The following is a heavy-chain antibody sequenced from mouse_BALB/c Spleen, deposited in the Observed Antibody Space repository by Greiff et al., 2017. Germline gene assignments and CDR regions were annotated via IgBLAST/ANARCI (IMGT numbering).Heavy chain of an antibody. J-gene: IGHJ4*01. Sequence: QVQLQQSGAELVRPGTSVKVSCKASGYAFTNYLIEWVKQRPGQGLEWIGVINPGSGGTNYNEKFKGKATLTADKSSSTAYMQLSSLTSDDSAVYFCARRYYGSSAMDYWGQGTSVTVSS. CDR2: INPGSGGT. CDR1: GYAFTNYL. V-gene: IGHV1-54*01. D-gene: IGHD1-1*01. CDR3: ARRYYGSSAMDY.